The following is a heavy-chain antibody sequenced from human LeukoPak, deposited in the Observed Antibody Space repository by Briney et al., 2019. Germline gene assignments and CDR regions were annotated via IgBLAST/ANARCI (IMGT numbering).Heavy chain of an antibody. CDR1: GGSISSYY. V-gene: IGHV4-59*01. CDR3: ARDRTTADWYYFDY. J-gene: IGHJ4*02. CDR2: IYYSGST. D-gene: IGHD3/OR15-3a*01. Sequence: PPETLSLTCTVSGGSISSYYWSWIRQPPGKGLEWLGYIYYSGSTNYNASLKSRVTISVDTSKNQFSLRLSSVTAADTAVYYCARDRTTADWYYFDYWGQGTLVTVSS.